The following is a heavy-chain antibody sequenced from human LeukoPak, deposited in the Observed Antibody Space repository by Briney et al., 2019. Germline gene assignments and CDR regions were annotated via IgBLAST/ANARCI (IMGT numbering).Heavy chain of an antibody. D-gene: IGHD6-19*01. CDR3: AKDLKAVAGIMDY. V-gene: IGHV3-30*18. J-gene: IGHJ4*02. CDR2: ISYDGSNK. Sequence: GGSLRLSCAASGFXFSSYGMHWVRQAPGKGLEWVAVISYDGSNKYYADSVKGRFTISRDNFKNTLYLQMNSLRAEDTAVYYCAKDLKAVAGIMDYWGQGTLVTVSS. CDR1: GFXFSSYG.